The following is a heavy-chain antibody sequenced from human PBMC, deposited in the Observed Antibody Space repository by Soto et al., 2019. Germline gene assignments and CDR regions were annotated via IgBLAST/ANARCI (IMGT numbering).Heavy chain of an antibody. CDR1: GYTFSSYD. D-gene: IGHD3-22*01. J-gene: IGHJ3*01. CDR2: MNPTSGNT. V-gene: IGHV1-8*01. Sequence: ASVKVSCKASGYTFSSYDINWVRQAPGQGLEWMGWMNPTSGNTGSAQKFQGRVSMTRDSSLSTAYLELGSLRPEDTAVYFCARPGTRYYEASSDAFALCGQGTVVTVSS. CDR3: ARPGTRYYEASSDAFAL.